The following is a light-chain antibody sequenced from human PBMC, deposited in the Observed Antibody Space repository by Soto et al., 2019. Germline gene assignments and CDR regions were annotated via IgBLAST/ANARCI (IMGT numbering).Light chain of an antibody. CDR3: QQYNNWPPYT. Sequence: EIVMTQSPATLSVSPGERATLSCRASRSVSSNLAWYQQKPGQAPRLLMYGASTRATGIPARFSGSGSGTEFTLTISRLHSEDFAVYYCQQYNNWPPYTFCQGTKLEIK. CDR2: GAS. CDR1: RSVSSN. V-gene: IGKV3-15*01. J-gene: IGKJ2*01.